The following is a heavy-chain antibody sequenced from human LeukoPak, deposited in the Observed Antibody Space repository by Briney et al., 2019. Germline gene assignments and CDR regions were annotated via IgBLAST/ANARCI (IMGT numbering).Heavy chain of an antibody. Sequence: GGSLRLSCAASGVTFSSYAMGWVRQTPGKGLEWVSGISNSGGTTYYADSVKGRFTISRDNSKNTLYLQMNSLRAEDTAVYYCAKSGCSSTSCYSILSGWLDPWGQGTLVTVSS. CDR2: ISNSGGTT. D-gene: IGHD2-2*02. J-gene: IGHJ5*02. V-gene: IGHV3-23*01. CDR1: GVTFSSYA. CDR3: AKSGCSSTSCYSILSGWLDP.